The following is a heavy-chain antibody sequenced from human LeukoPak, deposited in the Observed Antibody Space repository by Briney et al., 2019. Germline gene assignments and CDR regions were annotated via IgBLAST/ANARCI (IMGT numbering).Heavy chain of an antibody. CDR1: GYTFTSYY. CDR3: ARDISYYDSSGYSSSHFDY. CDR2: INPSGGST. D-gene: IGHD3-22*01. Sequence: ASVKVSCKASGYTFTSYYMHWVRQVPGQGLDWMGIINPSGGSTSYAQKFQGRVTMTRDTSTSTVYMELSSLRSEDTAVYYCARDISYYDSSGYSSSHFDYWGQGTLVTVSS. J-gene: IGHJ4*02. V-gene: IGHV1-46*01.